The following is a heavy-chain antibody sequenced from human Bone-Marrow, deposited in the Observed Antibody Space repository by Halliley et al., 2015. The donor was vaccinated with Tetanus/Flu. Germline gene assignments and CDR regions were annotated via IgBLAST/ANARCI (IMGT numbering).Heavy chain of an antibody. CDR3: AKGRYASGSYFFDA. D-gene: IGHD3-10*01. CDR2: ITGSGETS. Sequence: SLRLSCTTSGFTFSSHAMSWVRQAPGKGLEWVSGITGSGETSYNADSVRGRLTISRDNSRNTVSLQMNSLGAEDTAVYYCAKGRYASGSYFFDAWGQGTLVTVSS. J-gene: IGHJ4*02. V-gene: IGHV3-23*01. CDR1: GFTFSSHA.